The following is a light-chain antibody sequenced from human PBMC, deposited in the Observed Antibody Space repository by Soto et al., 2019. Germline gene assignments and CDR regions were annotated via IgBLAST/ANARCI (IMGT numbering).Light chain of an antibody. CDR1: QDISNY. Sequence: DLQMTQSPSSLSASVGDRVTITCQASQDISNYLNWYQQKPGKAPKLLIYDASNLETGVPSRFSGSGSGTDFTFTISSLQPEDFATYYCQQYDNLPITFGPGTKVDIK. CDR3: QQYDNLPIT. CDR2: DAS. J-gene: IGKJ3*01. V-gene: IGKV1-33*01.